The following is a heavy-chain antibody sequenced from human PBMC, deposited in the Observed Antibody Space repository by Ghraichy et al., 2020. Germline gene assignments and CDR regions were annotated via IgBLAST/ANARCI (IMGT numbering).Heavy chain of an antibody. V-gene: IGHV2-5*01. CDR2: IYWNDEK. CDR1: GFSLSTTGVG. CDR3: AHRKGLTSGWYCEAYDY. J-gene: IGHJ4*02. D-gene: IGHD6-19*01. Sequence: SGPTLVKPTQTLTLTCTFSGFSLSTTGVGVGWIRQPPGKALEWLALIYWNDEKRYGPSLKSRLTITKDTSKNQVVLTLTNMDPMDTATYYCAHRKGLTSGWYCEAYDYWGRGTLVTVSS.